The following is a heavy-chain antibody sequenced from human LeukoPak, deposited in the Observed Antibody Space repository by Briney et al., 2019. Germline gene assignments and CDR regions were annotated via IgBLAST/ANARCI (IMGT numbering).Heavy chain of an antibody. D-gene: IGHD6-19*01. CDR3: AKDPPPFGIAVAGTFFDY. CDR1: GFTFSSYS. V-gene: IGHV3-48*01. Sequence: GGSLRLSCAASGFTFSSYSMNWVRQAPGKGLKWVSYISSSSSLIYYADSVKGRFTISRDNSKNTLYLQMNSLRAEDTAVYYCAKDPPPFGIAVAGTFFDYWGQGTLVTVSS. J-gene: IGHJ4*02. CDR2: ISSSSSLI.